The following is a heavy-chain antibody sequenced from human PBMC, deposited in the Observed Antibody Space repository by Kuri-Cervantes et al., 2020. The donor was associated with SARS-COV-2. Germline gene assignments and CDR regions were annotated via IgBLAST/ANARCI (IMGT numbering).Heavy chain of an antibody. CDR2: IYHSGST. Sequence: GSLRLSCTVSGYSISSGYYWGWIRQPPGKGLEWIGSIYHSGSTYYNPSLKSRVTISVDTSKNQFSLKLSSVTAADTALYYCAKDIWSSSSGPLDYWGQGTLVTVSS. J-gene: IGHJ4*02. V-gene: IGHV4-38-2*02. CDR1: GYSISSGYY. CDR3: AKDIWSSSSGPLDY. D-gene: IGHD6-6*01.